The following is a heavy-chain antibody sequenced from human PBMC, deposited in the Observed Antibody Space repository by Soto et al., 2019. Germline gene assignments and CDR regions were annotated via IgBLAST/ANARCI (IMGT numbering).Heavy chain of an antibody. D-gene: IGHD6-13*01. J-gene: IGHJ4*02. V-gene: IGHV3-23*01. Sequence: PGGSLRLSCAASGFTFSSYAMSWVRQAPGKGLESVSAISRSGGSTYYADSVKGRFTISRDNSKNTLYLQMNSLRAEDTAIYYCAKGGGDQRLVRETDYWGQGTLVTVS. CDR3: AKGGGDQRLVRETDY. CDR2: ISRSGGST. CDR1: GFTFSSYA.